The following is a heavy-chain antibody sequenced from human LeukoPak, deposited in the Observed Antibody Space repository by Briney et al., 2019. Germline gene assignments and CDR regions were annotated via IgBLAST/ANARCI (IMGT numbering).Heavy chain of an antibody. J-gene: IGHJ4*02. D-gene: IGHD3-10*01. CDR1: GGSISSYY. V-gene: IGHV4-4*07. CDR2: IYTSGST. CDR3: ARDLRMYYYGSGSYAFDY. Sequence: SETLSLTCTVSGGSISSYYWSWIRQPAGKGLEWIGRIYTSGSTNYNPSLKSRVTMSVDTSKNQFSLKLSSVTAADTAVYYCARDLRMYYYGSGSYAFDYWGQGTLVTVSS.